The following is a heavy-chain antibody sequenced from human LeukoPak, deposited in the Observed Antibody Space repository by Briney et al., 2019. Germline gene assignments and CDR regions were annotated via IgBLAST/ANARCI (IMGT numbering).Heavy chain of an antibody. Sequence: PGGSLRLSCSASGFPFSSYAMHWVRQAPGKGLEYVSAISDSGGSTYYADSVKGRFSISRDNSKNTLHLQMSTLRAEDTALYYCVKDVGGSYAFDYWGQGILVTVAS. CDR2: ISDSGGST. CDR3: VKDVGGSYAFDY. CDR1: GFPFSSYA. V-gene: IGHV3-64D*09. J-gene: IGHJ4*02. D-gene: IGHD1-26*01.